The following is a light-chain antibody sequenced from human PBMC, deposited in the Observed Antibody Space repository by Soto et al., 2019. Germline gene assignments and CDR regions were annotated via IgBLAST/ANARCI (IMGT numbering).Light chain of an antibody. CDR1: QSVSND. J-gene: IGKJ5*01. CDR3: QQRSNWPPIT. V-gene: IGKV3-15*01. Sequence: IAMTQPPATLSVSQGERATLSCRASQSVSNDLAWYQQKPGQAPRLLIYGASTRATGIPARFSGSGSGTEFTLTISSLEPEDFAVYYCQQRSNWPPITFGQGTRLEIK. CDR2: GAS.